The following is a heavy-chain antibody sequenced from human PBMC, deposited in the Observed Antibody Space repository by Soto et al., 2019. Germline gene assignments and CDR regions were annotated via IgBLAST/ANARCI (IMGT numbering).Heavy chain of an antibody. J-gene: IGHJ6*02. CDR2: IYPGDSDT. D-gene: IGHD3-3*01. V-gene: IGHV5-51*01. Sequence: EALKISCKGSGYSVTSYWIGWVRQMPGKGLEWMGIIYPGDSDTRYSPSFQGQVTISADKSISTAYLQWSSLKASDTAMYYCARRFLDISGMDVWGQATTGTVSS. CDR1: GYSVTSYW. CDR3: ARRFLDISGMDV.